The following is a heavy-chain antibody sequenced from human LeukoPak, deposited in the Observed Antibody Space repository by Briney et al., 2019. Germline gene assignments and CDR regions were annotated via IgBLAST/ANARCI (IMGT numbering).Heavy chain of an antibody. CDR3: TISNQARDTSGYPGDGY. CDR2: RNQDGNEK. J-gene: IGHJ4*02. D-gene: IGHD3-22*01. CDR1: GFTFSSYW. V-gene: IGHV3-7*01. Sequence: PGGSLRLSCAASGFTFSSYWMSWVRQAPGKGLEWVASRNQDGNEKSYVDSVKGRFTISRDNAKNSLYLQMNSLRAEDTAMYYCTISNQARDTSGYPGDGYWGQGTLVTVSP.